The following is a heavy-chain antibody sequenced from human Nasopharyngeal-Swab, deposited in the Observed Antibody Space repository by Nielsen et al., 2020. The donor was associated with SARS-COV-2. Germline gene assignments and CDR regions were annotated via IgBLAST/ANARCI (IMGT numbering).Heavy chain of an antibody. CDR1: GFTFSSHA. CDR2: ISGSGGNT. J-gene: IGHJ6*02. CDR3: AKDPTYYDILTGYYFREASHYYYYGMDV. V-gene: IGHV3-23*01. Sequence: GESLKISCAASGFTFSSHAMSWVRQAPGKGLEWVAGISGSGGNTYYTDSVKGRFTISRDNSKNTLYLQMNSLRAEDTAVYYCAKDPTYYDILTGYYFREASHYYYYGMDVWGQGTTVTVSS. D-gene: IGHD3-9*01.